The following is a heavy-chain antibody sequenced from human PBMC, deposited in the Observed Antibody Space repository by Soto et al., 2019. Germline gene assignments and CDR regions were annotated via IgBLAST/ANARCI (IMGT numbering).Heavy chain of an antibody. V-gene: IGHV4-59*12. J-gene: IGHJ6*02. CDR1: GGSISSYY. CDR3: ARGFHYDYVYYYYGMDV. CDR2: IYYSGST. D-gene: IGHD3-16*01. Sequence: SETLSLTCTVSGGSISSYYWSWIRQPPGKGLEWIGYIYYSGSTNYNPSLKSRVTISVDTSKNQFSLKLSSVAAADTAVYYCARGFHYDYVYYYYGMDVWGQGTTVTVSS.